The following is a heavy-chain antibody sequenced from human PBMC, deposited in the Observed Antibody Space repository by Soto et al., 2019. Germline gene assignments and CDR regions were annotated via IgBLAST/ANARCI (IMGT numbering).Heavy chain of an antibody. V-gene: IGHV1-18*01. J-gene: IGHJ4*02. D-gene: IGHD3-22*01. CDR1: GYTFTNYG. Sequence: ASVKVSCKASGYTFTNYGISWVRQAPGQGLEWMGWISAYNGNTNYAQKLQGRVTMTTDTSTSTAYMELRSLRSDDTAVYYCARGATYYYDSSGYAELDYWGQGTLVTVSS. CDR3: ARGATYYYDSSGYAELDY. CDR2: ISAYNGNT.